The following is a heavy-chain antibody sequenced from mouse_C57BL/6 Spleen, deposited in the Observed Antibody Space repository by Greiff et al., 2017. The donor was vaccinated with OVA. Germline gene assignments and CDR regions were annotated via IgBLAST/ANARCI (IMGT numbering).Heavy chain of an antibody. V-gene: IGHV1-64*01. CDR1: GYTFTSYW. CDR3: ASTRHEAMDY. CDR2: IHPNSGST. D-gene: IGHD3-1*01. Sequence: QVQLQQPGAELVKPGASVKLSCKASGYTFTSYWMHWVKQRPGQGLEWIGMIHPNSGSTNYTEKFKSKATLTVDKSSSTAYLQLSHLTSEDSAVYCCASTRHEAMDYWGQGTSVTVSS. J-gene: IGHJ4*01.